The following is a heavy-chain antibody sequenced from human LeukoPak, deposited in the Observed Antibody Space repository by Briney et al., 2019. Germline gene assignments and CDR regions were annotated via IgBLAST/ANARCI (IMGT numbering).Heavy chain of an antibody. V-gene: IGHV4-39*01. D-gene: IGHD5-18*01. CDR3: VSPRGFSYGYFDY. J-gene: IGHJ4*02. Sequence: SETLSLTCTVSGVSISSSSAHWGWIRQPPGKGLEWIGSIYYSKNTYYNPSLKSRVTISADTSKNQFSLTLGSVSATDTAVYYCVSPRGFSYGYFDYWGQGTLVTVSS. CDR1: GVSISSSSAH. CDR2: IYYSKNT.